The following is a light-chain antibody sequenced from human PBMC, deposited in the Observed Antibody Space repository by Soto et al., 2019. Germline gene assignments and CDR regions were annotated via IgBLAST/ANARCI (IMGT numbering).Light chain of an antibody. J-gene: IGKJ5*01. CDR1: QDISNY. CDR3: QQRNSYPIT. CDR2: DAS. V-gene: IGKV1-33*01. Sequence: EIQMTQSPSSMYASVGDRVNITCQASQDISNYLNWYQQKPGKAPKLLIYDASNLETGVPSRFSGSGSGTEFTLTISSLQPEDFATYYCQQRNSYPITFGQGTRLEI.